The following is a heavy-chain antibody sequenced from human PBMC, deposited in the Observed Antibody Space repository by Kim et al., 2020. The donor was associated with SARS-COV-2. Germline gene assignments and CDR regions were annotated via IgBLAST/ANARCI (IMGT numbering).Heavy chain of an antibody. CDR1: GYTFTSYY. J-gene: IGHJ4*02. Sequence: ASVKVSCKASGYTFTSYYMHWVRQAPGQGLEWMGIINPSGGSTSYAQKFQGRVTMTRDTSTSTVYMELSSLRSEDTAVYYCARGPPPYSSSWYHLDYWGQGTLVTVSS. V-gene: IGHV1-46*01. CDR2: INPSGGST. CDR3: ARGPPPYSSSWYHLDY. D-gene: IGHD6-13*01.